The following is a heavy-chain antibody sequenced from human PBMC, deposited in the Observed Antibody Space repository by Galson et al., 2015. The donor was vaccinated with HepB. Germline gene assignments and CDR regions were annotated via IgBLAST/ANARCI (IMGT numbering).Heavy chain of an antibody. Sequence: TLSLTCTVSGGSISSYYWSWIRQPPGKGLEWIRYIYYSGSTNYNPSLKSRVTISVDTSKNQFSLKLSSVTAADTAVYYCARGYSSPTTYYYYGMDVWGQGTTVTVSS. CDR1: GGSISSYY. CDR3: ARGYSSPTTYYYYGMDV. V-gene: IGHV4-59*01. D-gene: IGHD6-13*01. CDR2: IYYSGST. J-gene: IGHJ6*02.